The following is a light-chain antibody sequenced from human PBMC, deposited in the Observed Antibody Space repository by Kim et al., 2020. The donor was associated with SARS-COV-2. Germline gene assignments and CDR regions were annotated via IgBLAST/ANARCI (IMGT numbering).Light chain of an antibody. CDR3: TTHANSNYI. V-gene: IGLV2-8*01. J-gene: IGLJ1*01. CDR2: EVT. Sequence: QYALTQPPSASGSPGQSVTISCSGASSGFGGYGGYTYVSWYQQHPGHAPKLIIYEVTKRPSGVPNRFSGSKSGNTAFLTVSGLQAEDEADYYCTTHANSNYIFGTGTKVTVL. CDR1: SSGFGGYGGYTY.